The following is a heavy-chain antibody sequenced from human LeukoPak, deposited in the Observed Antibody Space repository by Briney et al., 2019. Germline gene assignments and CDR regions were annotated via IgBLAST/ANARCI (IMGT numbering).Heavy chain of an antibody. V-gene: IGHV3-30-3*01. CDR1: GFIFSSYA. Sequence: GGSLRLSCAASGFIFSSYAMHWVRQAPGKGLEWVAVISYDGSNKYYADSVKGRFTISRDNSKNTLYLQMNSLRADDTAVYYCARGATEFENWFDPWGQGTLVTVSS. J-gene: IGHJ5*02. CDR2: ISYDGSNK. D-gene: IGHD1-26*01. CDR3: ARGATEFENWFDP.